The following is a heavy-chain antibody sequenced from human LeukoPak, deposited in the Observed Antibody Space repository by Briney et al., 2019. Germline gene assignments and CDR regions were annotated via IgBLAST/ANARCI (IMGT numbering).Heavy chain of an antibody. Sequence: SETLSLTCTVSGGSISSSSYYWSWIRQPAGKGLEWIGRIYTSGSTNYNPSLKSRVTMSVDTSKSQFSLKLSSVTAADTAVYYCARGYDILTGYYYAFDIWGQGTMVTVSS. J-gene: IGHJ3*02. CDR3: ARGYDILTGYYYAFDI. CDR1: GGSISSSSYY. V-gene: IGHV4-61*02. D-gene: IGHD3-9*01. CDR2: IYTSGST.